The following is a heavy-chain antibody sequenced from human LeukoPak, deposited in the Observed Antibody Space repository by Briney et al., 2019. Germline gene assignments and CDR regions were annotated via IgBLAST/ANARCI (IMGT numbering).Heavy chain of an antibody. CDR1: GGSISSYY. V-gene: IGHV4-59*01. CDR2: IYYSGST. CDR3: ARDAETGNWYFDL. J-gene: IGHJ2*01. D-gene: IGHD1-1*01. Sequence: SETLSLTCTVSGGSISSYYWSWIRQPPGKGLEWSGYIYYSGSTNYNPSLKSRVTISVDTSKNQFSLKLSSVTAADTAVYYCARDAETGNWYFDLWGRGTLVTVSS.